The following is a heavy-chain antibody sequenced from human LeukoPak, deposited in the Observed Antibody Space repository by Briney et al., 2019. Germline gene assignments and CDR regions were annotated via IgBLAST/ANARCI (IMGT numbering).Heavy chain of an antibody. Sequence: ASVKVSCKTSGYTFTGYYMHWVRQAPGQGLEWMGWINPNSGGTNYAQKFQGRVTMTRDTSISTAYMELRSLRSDDTAVYYCASADSSGSSPVDYWGQGTLVAVSS. J-gene: IGHJ4*02. CDR1: GYTFTGYY. CDR2: INPNSGGT. V-gene: IGHV1-2*02. CDR3: ASADSSGSSPVDY. D-gene: IGHD6-19*01.